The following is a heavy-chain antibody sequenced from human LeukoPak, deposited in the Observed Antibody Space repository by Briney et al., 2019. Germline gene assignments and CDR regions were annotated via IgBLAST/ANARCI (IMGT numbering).Heavy chain of an antibody. CDR1: GYSFTSYW. D-gene: IGHD2-2*01. CDR3: ARVVVPAAIQFDY. Sequence: GGSLKISCKGSGYSFTSYWIGWVRQMPGKGLEWMGIIYPGDSDTRYSPSFQGQVTISADKSISTAYLQWSSLKASDTAMYYCARVVVPAAIQFDYWGQGTLVTVSS. J-gene: IGHJ4*02. CDR2: IYPGDSDT. V-gene: IGHV5-51*01.